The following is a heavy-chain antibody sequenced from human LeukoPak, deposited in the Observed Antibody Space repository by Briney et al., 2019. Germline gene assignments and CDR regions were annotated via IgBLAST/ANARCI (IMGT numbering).Heavy chain of an antibody. CDR3: ARDPYYDSSGYYYGGNWFDP. CDR2: IIPIFGTA. J-gene: IGHJ5*02. V-gene: IGHV1-69*05. Sequence: SVKVSCKASGGTFSSYAISWVRQAPGQGLEWMGGIIPIFGTANYAQKLQGRVTITTDESTSTAYMELSSLRSEDTAVYYCARDPYYDSSGYYYGGNWFDPWGQGTLVTVSS. CDR1: GGTFSSYA. D-gene: IGHD3-22*01.